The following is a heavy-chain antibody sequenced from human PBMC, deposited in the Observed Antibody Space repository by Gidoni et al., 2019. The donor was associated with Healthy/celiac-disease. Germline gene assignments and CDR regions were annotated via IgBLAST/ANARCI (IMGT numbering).Heavy chain of an antibody. CDR1: GYSISSCYY. CDR2: RYHSGST. CDR3: ASPGPGYYYDSSGYYRFDY. Sequence: QLQESGPGLVKPSETLSLTCAVSGYSISSCYYWGWIRQPPGKGLEWIGSRYHSGSTYYNPSLKSRVTISVDTSKNKFSLKLSSVTAADTAVYYCASPGPGYYYDSSGYYRFDYWGQGTLVTVSS. J-gene: IGHJ4*02. V-gene: IGHV4-38-2*01. D-gene: IGHD3-22*01.